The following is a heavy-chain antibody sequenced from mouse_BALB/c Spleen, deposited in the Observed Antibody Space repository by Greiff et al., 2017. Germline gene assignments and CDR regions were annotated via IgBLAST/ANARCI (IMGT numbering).Heavy chain of an antibody. CDR1: GFTFSDYY. D-gene: IGHD2-14*01. CDR2: ISDGGSYT. V-gene: IGHV5-4*02. CDR3: ARGYDVLAMDY. Sequence: DVMLVESGGGLVKPGGSLKLSCAASGFTFSDYYMYWVRQTPEKRLEWVATISDGGSYTYYPDSVKGRFTISRDNAKNNLYLQMSSLKSEDTAMYYCARGYDVLAMDYWGQGTSVTVSS. J-gene: IGHJ4*01.